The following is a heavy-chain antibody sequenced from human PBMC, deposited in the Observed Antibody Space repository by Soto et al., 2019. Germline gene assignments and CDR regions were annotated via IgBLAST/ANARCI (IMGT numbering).Heavy chain of an antibody. Sequence: EVQVVESGGGLVQPGRSLRLSCAASGFTFDDDAMHWVRQAPGKGLEWVSGISWNSGSIGYADSVKGRFTISRDNAKNSLYLQMSSLRAEDTALYYCAKAPVGGDYVDYFDYWGPGTLVTVSS. J-gene: IGHJ4*02. D-gene: IGHD4-17*01. V-gene: IGHV3-9*01. CDR2: ISWNSGSI. CDR1: GFTFDDDA. CDR3: AKAPVGGDYVDYFDY.